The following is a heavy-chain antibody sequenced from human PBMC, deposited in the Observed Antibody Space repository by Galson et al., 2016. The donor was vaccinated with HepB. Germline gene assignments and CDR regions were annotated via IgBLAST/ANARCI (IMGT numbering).Heavy chain of an antibody. CDR3: ARGSRSYWKYFGY. Sequence: SVKVSCKASGGNFINNALNWVRQVPGQGLEWMGGIIPVFETAIYAQNFQGRVTITADESTNTSYMEISSLRSEDTAVYYCARGSRSYWKYFGYWGQGALVTVSP. V-gene: IGHV1-69*13. D-gene: IGHD1-1*01. CDR2: IIPVFETA. CDR1: GGNFINNA. J-gene: IGHJ4*02.